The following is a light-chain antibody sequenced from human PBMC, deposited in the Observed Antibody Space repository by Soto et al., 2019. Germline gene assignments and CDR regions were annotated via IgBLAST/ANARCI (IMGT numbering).Light chain of an antibody. J-gene: IGKJ1*01. Sequence: EIVLTQSPGTLSLSPGERATLSCRASQSISSSYLAWYQQKPGQAPRLLIYGASSSATGIPDRFSGSGSGTDFTLTISRLEPEGCAVYYCQQYGSSPWTFGQGTKVEIK. CDR1: QSISSSY. CDR2: GAS. V-gene: IGKV3-20*01. CDR3: QQYGSSPWT.